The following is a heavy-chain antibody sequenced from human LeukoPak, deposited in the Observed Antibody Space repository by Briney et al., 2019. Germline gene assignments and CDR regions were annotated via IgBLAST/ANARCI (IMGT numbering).Heavy chain of an antibody. CDR1: GYTFTSYA. CDR3: ARSRVPAGKYCSGGSCYGGFDY. D-gene: IGHD2-15*01. J-gene: IGHJ4*02. V-gene: IGHV1-3*01. Sequence: GASVKVSCKAYGYTFTSYAMHWVRQAPGQRLEWMGWINADNGNTKYSQKFQGRVTITRDTSASTAYMELSSLRSEDTAVYYCARSRVPAGKYCSGGSCYGGFDYWGQGTLVTVSS. CDR2: INADNGNT.